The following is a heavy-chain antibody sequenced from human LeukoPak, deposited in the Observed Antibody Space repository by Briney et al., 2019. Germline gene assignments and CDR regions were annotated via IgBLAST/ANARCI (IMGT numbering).Heavy chain of an antibody. D-gene: IGHD3-3*01. V-gene: IGHV3-23*01. J-gene: IGHJ4*02. CDR3: AKAGLRFLEWFPTYFDY. CDR1: GFTFSSYA. Sequence: GGSLRLSCAASGFTFSSYAMSWVRQAPGKGLEWVSAISGSGGSTYYADSVKGRSTISRDNSKNTLYLQMNSLRAEDTAVYYCAKAGLRFLEWFPTYFDYWGQGTLVTVSS. CDR2: ISGSGGST.